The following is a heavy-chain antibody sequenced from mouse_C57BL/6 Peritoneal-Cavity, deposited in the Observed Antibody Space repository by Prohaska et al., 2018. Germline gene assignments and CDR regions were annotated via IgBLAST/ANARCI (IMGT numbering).Heavy chain of an antibody. Sequence: KPGASVKMSCKASGYTFTDYYMNWVKQSHGKSLEWIGVINPYNGGTSYNQKFKGKATLTVDKSSSTAYMGLNSLTSEDSAVYYCARGADYGGGYYAMDYWGQGTSVTVSS. J-gene: IGHJ4*01. CDR1: GYTFTDYY. V-gene: IGHV1-19*01. CDR2: INPYNGGT. D-gene: IGHD2-4*01. CDR3: ARGADYGGGYYAMDY.